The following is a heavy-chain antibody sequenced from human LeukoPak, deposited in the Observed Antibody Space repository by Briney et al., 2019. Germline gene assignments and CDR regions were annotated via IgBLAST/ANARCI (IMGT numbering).Heavy chain of an antibody. Sequence: GASVKVSCKVSGYTLTELSMHWVRQAPGKGLEWMGDFDPEDGETIYAQKFQGRVTMTEDTSTDTAYMELSSLRSEDTAVYYCATNLPKESFRGAAAGTRSAFDIWGQGTMVTVSS. V-gene: IGHV1-24*01. CDR1: GYTLTELS. CDR3: ATNLPKESFRGAAAGTRSAFDI. CDR2: FDPEDGET. J-gene: IGHJ3*02. D-gene: IGHD6-13*01.